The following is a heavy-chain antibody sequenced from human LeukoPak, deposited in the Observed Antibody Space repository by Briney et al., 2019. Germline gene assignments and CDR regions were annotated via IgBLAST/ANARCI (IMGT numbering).Heavy chain of an antibody. CDR2: ISGSGGST. CDR1: GFTFSSYA. D-gene: IGHD6-19*01. Sequence: QPGGSLRLSCAASGFTFSSYAMSWVRQAPGKGLEWVSAISGSGGSTYYADSVKGRFTISRDNSKNTLYLQMNSLRAEDTAVYYCAKEGYSSGWYLRPPRLGFDYWGQGTLVTVSS. J-gene: IGHJ4*02. CDR3: AKEGYSSGWYLRPPRLGFDY. V-gene: IGHV3-23*01.